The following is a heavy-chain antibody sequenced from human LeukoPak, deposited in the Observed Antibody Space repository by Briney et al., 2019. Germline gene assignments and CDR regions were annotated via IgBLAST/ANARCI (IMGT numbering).Heavy chain of an antibody. Sequence: GASVKVSCKASGYTFTDHYMHWVRQAPGQGLEWKGWINPNNGGTNFAQKFQGRVSLTRDTSISTAYMEVNSLTSDDTAVYYCARGVVGAHQLIAYWRQGTLVTVSS. CDR3: ARGVVGAHQLIAY. D-gene: IGHD1-26*01. V-gene: IGHV1-2*02. CDR1: GYTFTDHY. CDR2: INPNNGGT. J-gene: IGHJ4*02.